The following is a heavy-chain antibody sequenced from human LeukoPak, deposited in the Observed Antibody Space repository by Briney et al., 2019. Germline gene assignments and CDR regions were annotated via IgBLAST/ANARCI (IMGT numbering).Heavy chain of an antibody. CDR3: ARDRDTAMATDAFDI. Sequence: GGSLRLSCAASGFTFSDYYMSWIRQAPGKGLEWVSYISSSGSTIYYADSVKGRFTISRDNAKNSLYLQMNSLRAEDTAVYYCARDRDTAMATDAFDIWGQGTMVTVSS. CDR1: GFTFSDYY. J-gene: IGHJ3*02. V-gene: IGHV3-11*04. D-gene: IGHD5-18*01. CDR2: ISSSGSTI.